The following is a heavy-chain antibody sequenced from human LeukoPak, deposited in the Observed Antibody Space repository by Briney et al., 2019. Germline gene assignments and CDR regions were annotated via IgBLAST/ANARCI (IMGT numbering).Heavy chain of an antibody. V-gene: IGHV1-69*13. J-gene: IGHJ6*02. CDR1: GGTFSSYA. CDR2: IIPIFGTA. D-gene: IGHD2-15*01. Sequence: SVKVSCKASGGTFSSYAISWVRQAPGQGLEWMGGIIPIFGTANYAQKFQGRVTITADESTSTAYMELSSLRSEDTAVYYCASAPDYCSGGSCLSYGMDVRGQGTTVTVSS. CDR3: ASAPDYCSGGSCLSYGMDV.